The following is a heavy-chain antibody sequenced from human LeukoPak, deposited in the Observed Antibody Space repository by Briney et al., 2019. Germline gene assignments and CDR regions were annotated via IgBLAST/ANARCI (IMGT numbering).Heavy chain of an antibody. CDR1: GYTVTSYG. Sequence: GASVKVSCKASGYTVTSYGITWVRQAPGQGLEWMGWISPYNGNTNYVQKLQGRVTMTTDISTSTAYMELRSLRSDDTAVYYCARDQGGDYRYYYYYYMDVWGKGTTVTVSS. D-gene: IGHD4-17*01. CDR2: ISPYNGNT. V-gene: IGHV1-18*01. J-gene: IGHJ6*03. CDR3: ARDQGGDYRYYYYYYMDV.